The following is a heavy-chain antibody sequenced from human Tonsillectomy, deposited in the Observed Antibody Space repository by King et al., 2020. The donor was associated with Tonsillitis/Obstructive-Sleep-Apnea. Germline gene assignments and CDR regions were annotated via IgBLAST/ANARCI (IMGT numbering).Heavy chain of an antibody. CDR3: ARAFYDGGMDV. D-gene: IGHD3-16*01. CDR1: EFTFSIYE. J-gene: IGHJ6*02. CDR2: ISSSGNTI. Sequence: QLVQSGGGLVQPGGSLRLSCAASEFTFSIYEMNWVRQAPGKGLEWVSYISSSGNTIYYADSVKGRFTISRDNAKNSLYLQMNSLRAEDTAIYYCARAFYDGGMDVWGQGTTVTVSS. V-gene: IGHV3-48*03.